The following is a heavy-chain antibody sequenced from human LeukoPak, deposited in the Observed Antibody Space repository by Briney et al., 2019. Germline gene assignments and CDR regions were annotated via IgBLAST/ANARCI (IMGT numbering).Heavy chain of an antibody. V-gene: IGHV4-34*01. CDR2: INHSGST. CDR3: ARSRLHPIIFDY. Sequence: SETLSLTCVVYGGSFSGYYWSWIRQPPGKGLEWIGEINHSGSTNYNPSLKSRVSISVDTSKNQFSLKLTSVTAADTAVYYCARSRLHPIIFDYWGRGTLVTVSS. CDR1: GGSFSGYY. D-gene: IGHD5-24*01. J-gene: IGHJ4*02.